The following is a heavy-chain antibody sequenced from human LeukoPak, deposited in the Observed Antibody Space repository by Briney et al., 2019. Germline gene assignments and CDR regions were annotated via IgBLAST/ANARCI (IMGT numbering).Heavy chain of an antibody. CDR3: ARDRSLKITIFGVVILGDDAFDI. Sequence: SVTVSFTASGGTFSSYAISWVRQAPGQGLEWMGGIIPIFGTANYAQKFQGRVTITADESTSTAYMELSSLRSEDTAVYYCARDRSLKITIFGVVILGDDAFDIWGQGTMVTVSS. D-gene: IGHD3-3*01. CDR2: IIPIFGTA. CDR1: GGTFSSYA. J-gene: IGHJ3*02. V-gene: IGHV1-69*01.